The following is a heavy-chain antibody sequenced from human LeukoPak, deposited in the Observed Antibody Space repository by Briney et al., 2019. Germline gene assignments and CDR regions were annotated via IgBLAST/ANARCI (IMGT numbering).Heavy chain of an antibody. D-gene: IGHD6-19*01. CDR2: ITPGSTYT. CDR1: GFTSSSQE. CDR3: AKHYVRGLAVANTDY. Sequence: GGSLRLSCIASGFTSSSQELTWVRQAPGKGLEWVSTITPGSTYTKYADSVAGRFTISRDDSKNTLYLQMHSLRAENTAVYYCAKHYVRGLAVANTDYWGQGALVTVSS. J-gene: IGHJ4*02. V-gene: IGHV3-23*01.